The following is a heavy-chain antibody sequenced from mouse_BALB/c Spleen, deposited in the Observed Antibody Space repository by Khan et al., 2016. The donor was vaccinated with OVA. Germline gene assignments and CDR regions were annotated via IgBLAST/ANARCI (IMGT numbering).Heavy chain of an antibody. V-gene: IGHV9-3-1*01. CDR1: GHTFTKYG. Sequence: QIQLVQSGPELKKPGETVKISCKASGHTFTKYGMNWVKQAPGKSLKWMGWINTYTGEPTYADDFSGRFAFSLETSASTAYLQINNLKNEDTASYFCARPPYFSYVMDNWRQGTSVTVSS. CDR2: INTYTGEP. D-gene: IGHD2-10*01. CDR3: ARPPYFSYVMDN. J-gene: IGHJ4*01.